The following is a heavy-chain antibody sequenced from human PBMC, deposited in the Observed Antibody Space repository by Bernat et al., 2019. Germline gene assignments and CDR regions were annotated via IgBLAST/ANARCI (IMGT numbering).Heavy chain of an antibody. CDR2: ISSGSSTI. CDR3: ARQRRRYGGRYGMDV. Sequence: EVQLVESGGGLVQPGGSLRLSCAASGFTFSSYSMNWVRQAPGKGLEWVSYISSGSSTIYYADSVKGRFTISRDNAKNSLYLQMNSLRDEDTAVYYCARQRRRYGGRYGMDVWGQGTTVTVSS. V-gene: IGHV3-48*02. CDR1: GFTFSSYS. J-gene: IGHJ6*02. D-gene: IGHD1-1*01.